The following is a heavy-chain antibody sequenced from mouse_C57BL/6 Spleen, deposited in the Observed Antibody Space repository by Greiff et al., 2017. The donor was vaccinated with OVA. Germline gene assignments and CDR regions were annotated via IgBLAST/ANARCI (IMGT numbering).Heavy chain of an antibody. CDR3: ARRYPISGAMDY. Sequence: VQLQQSGAELVRPGTSVKVSCKASGYAFTNYLIEWVKQRPGQGLEWIGVINPGSGGTNYNEKFKGKATLTADKSSSTAYMQLSSLTSEDSAVYVCARRYPISGAMDYWGQGTSVTVSS. J-gene: IGHJ4*01. CDR1: GYAFTNYL. V-gene: IGHV1-54*01. CDR2: INPGSGGT. D-gene: IGHD1-1*01.